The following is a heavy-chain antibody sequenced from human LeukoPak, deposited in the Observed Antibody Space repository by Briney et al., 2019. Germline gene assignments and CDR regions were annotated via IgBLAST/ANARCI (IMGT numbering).Heavy chain of an antibody. D-gene: IGHD4-17*01. CDR3: AKRTTEDFDY. J-gene: IGHJ4*02. CDR2: IIGGAGST. Sequence: GGSLRLSCAASGFSFSSHGMSWVRQAPGKGLEWVSGIIGGAGSTYYADSVKGRFTISGDNSKNTLFLQMNSLRAEDTAVYYCAKRTTEDFDYWGQGTLVTVSS. V-gene: IGHV3-23*01. CDR1: GFSFSSHG.